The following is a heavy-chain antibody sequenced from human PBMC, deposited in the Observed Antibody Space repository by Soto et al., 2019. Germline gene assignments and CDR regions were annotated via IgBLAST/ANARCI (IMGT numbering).Heavy chain of an antibody. CDR1: GGSISSSSYY. Sequence: SETLSLTCTVSGGSISSSSYYCGWIRQPPGKGLEWIGSIYYSGSTYYNPSLKSRVTISVDTSKSQFSLKLSSVTAADTAVYYCARRTPPGSYYFDYWGQGTLVTVSS. J-gene: IGHJ4*02. CDR3: ARRTPPGSYYFDY. CDR2: IYYSGST. V-gene: IGHV4-39*01. D-gene: IGHD1-26*01.